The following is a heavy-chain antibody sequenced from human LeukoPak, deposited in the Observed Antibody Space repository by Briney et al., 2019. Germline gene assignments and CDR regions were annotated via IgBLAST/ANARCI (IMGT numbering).Heavy chain of an antibody. Sequence: PSETLSLTCIVSGYSISSGYYWGWIRQPPGKGLEWIGSITHSGIPYYSPFLGSRVTISLDASKNQFSLRLTSVTAADTAVYYCTSLYSSNWYLGDYWGQGALVTVSS. CDR2: ITHSGIP. V-gene: IGHV4-38-2*02. D-gene: IGHD6-13*01. CDR1: GYSISSGYY. CDR3: TSLYSSNWYLGDY. J-gene: IGHJ4*02.